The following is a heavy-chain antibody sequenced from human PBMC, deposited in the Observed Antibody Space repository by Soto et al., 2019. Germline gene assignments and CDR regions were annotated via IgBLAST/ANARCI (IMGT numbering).Heavy chain of an antibody. V-gene: IGHV1-18*01. J-gene: IGHJ6*02. CDR3: ARGNGRGLRVPMVRGLMDV. CDR1: GYTFTSYG. D-gene: IGHD3-10*01. CDR2: ISAYNGNT. Sequence: QVQLVQSGAEVKKPGASVKVSCKASGYTFTSYGISWVRQAPGQGLEWMGWISAYNGNTNYAQKLQGRVTMTTDTPLSTAYMELRHLRSDETAVYYCARGNGRGLRVPMVRGLMDVWGQGTTVTVSS.